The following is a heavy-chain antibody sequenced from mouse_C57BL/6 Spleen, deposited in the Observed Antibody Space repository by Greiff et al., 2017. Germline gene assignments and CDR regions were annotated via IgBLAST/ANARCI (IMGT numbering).Heavy chain of an antibody. CDR2: IHPNSGST. D-gene: IGHD2-4*01. CDR3: ATDYDWFAH. Sequence: VQLQQPGAELVKPGASVKLSCKASGYTFTSYWMHWVKQRPGQGLEWIGMIHPNSGSTNYNEKFKSKATLTVDKSSSTAYMQLRSLTSEDSAVYYCATDYDWFAHWGQGTLVTVSA. V-gene: IGHV1-64*01. CDR1: GYTFTSYW. J-gene: IGHJ3*01.